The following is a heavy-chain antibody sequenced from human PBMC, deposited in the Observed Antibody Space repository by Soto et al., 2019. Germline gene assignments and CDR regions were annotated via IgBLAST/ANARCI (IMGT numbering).Heavy chain of an antibody. Sequence: QVQLVQSGAEVKKPGSSVKVSCKASGDTFSTSAISWVRQAPGQGLQWMAGIIPIFGTANYAQKFQGRVTVTADRSTSTAYLEVSNLRSEDTAMYYCARSCSTSSCHIYYYAMEVWGQGTAVTVSS. V-gene: IGHV1-69*06. D-gene: IGHD2-2*01. J-gene: IGHJ6*02. CDR3: ARSCSTSSCHIYYYAMEV. CDR1: GDTFSTSA. CDR2: IIPIFGTA.